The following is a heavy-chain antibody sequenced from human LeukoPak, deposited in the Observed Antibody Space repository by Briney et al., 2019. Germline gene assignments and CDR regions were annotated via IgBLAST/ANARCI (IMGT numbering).Heavy chain of an antibody. CDR2: MSPNSGNT. V-gene: IGHV1-8*01. CDR3: ARGPPRRYCSGGSCLPGY. D-gene: IGHD2-15*01. Sequence: ASVKVSCKASGYTFTSYDINWVRQATGQGLVWMGWMSPNSGNTGYAQKFQGRVTMTRNTSISTAYMELSSLRSEDTAVYYCARGPPRRYCSGGSCLPGYWGQGTLVTVSS. J-gene: IGHJ4*02. CDR1: GYTFTSYD.